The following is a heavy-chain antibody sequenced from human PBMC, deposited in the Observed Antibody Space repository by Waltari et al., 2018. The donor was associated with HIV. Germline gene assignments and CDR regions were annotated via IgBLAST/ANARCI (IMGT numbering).Heavy chain of an antibody. CDR3: ARSPADFDRGVGHHFDY. CDR1: GFPLRTSA. CDR2: IGTVGDT. J-gene: IGHJ4*02. D-gene: IGHD3-9*01. V-gene: IGHV3-13*01. Sequence: EVQLVESGGVLVQPVGSLRLSCAASGFPLRTSAMPWVRQATGKGLEWVSGIGTVGDTHYADSVKGRFTISRENAKNSLYLQMNSLRAGDTAVYYCARSPADFDRGVGHHFDYWGQGTLVTVSS.